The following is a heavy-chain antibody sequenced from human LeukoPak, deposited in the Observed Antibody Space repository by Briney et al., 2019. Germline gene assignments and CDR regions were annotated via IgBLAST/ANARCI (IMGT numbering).Heavy chain of an antibody. CDR1: GFTFDDYA. J-gene: IGHJ4*02. D-gene: IGHD5-18*01. CDR3: AKDSSGYSYALDY. CDR2: ISWNSGSI. Sequence: PGGSLRLSCAASGFTFDDYAMHWVRQAPGKGLEWVSGISWNSGSIGYADSVKGRFTISRDNAKNSLYLQMNSLRAEDMALYYCAKDSSGYSYALDYWGQGTLVTVSS. V-gene: IGHV3-9*03.